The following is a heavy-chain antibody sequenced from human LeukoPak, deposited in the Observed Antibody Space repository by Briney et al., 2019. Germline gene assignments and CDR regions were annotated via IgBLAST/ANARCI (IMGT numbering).Heavy chain of an antibody. D-gene: IGHD6-13*01. J-gene: IGHJ4*02. Sequence: GGSLRLSCAASGFTFSSYGMHWVRQAPGKGLEWVAFIRYDGSNKYYADSVKGRFTISRDNSKNTLYLQMNSLRAEDTAVYYCAVGGGYSSSWYTPFDYWGQGTLVTVPS. V-gene: IGHV3-30*02. CDR3: AVGGGYSSSWYTPFDY. CDR1: GFTFSSYG. CDR2: IRYDGSNK.